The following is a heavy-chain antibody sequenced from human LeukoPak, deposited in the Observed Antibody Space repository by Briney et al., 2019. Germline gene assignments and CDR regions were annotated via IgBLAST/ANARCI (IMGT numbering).Heavy chain of an antibody. CDR2: MNPNSGNT. CDR3: ARYWFGELAPLDP. CDR1: GYTFTSYG. V-gene: IGHV1-8*02. Sequence: GASVKVSCTASGYTFTSYGISWVRQAPGQGLEWMGWMNPNSGNTGYAQKFQGRVTMTRNTSISTAYMELSSLRSEDTAVYYCARYWFGELAPLDPWGQGTLVTVSS. J-gene: IGHJ5*02. D-gene: IGHD3-10*01.